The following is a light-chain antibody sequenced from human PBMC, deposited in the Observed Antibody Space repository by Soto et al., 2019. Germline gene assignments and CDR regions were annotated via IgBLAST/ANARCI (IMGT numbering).Light chain of an antibody. CDR3: SSYTGSSTPYV. CDR1: SSDVGGYNY. J-gene: IGLJ1*01. V-gene: IGLV2-14*01. CDR2: EVS. Sequence: QSALTQSASGSGSPGQSITISCTGTSSDVGGYNYVSWYQQHPGKAPKLMIYEVSNRPSGVSNRFSGSKSGNTASLTISGLQAEDEADYYCSSYTGSSTPYVFGTGTKLTVL.